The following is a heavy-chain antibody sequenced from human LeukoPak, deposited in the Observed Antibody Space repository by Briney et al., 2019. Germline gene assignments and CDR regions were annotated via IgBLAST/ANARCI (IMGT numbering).Heavy chain of an antibody. CDR3: ARDSYSSSWYWDY. CDR1: GFTFSSYE. J-gene: IGHJ4*02. CDR2: ISSSGSTI. D-gene: IGHD6-13*01. Sequence: SGGSLRLSCAASGFTFSSYEMNWVRQAPGKGLEWVSYISSSGSTIYYADYVKGRFTISRDNAKNSLYLQMNSLRAEDTAVYYCARDSYSSSWYWDYWGQGTLVTVSS. V-gene: IGHV3-48*03.